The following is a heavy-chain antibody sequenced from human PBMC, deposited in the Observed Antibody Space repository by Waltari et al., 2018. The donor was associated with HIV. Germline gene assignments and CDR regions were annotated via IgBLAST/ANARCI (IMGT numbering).Heavy chain of an antibody. Sequence: QVQLVESGGGVVQPGRSLRLSCATSGFTLSSYGMHWVRQAPGKGVEWVTMIWYDGSKKYYADAVKVRFTISRDNSKNTLYLQMNSLRIEDTAVYYCARKYSSSWGAPFDYWGQGTLVTVSS. D-gene: IGHD6-13*01. CDR1: GFTLSSYG. V-gene: IGHV3-33*01. J-gene: IGHJ4*02. CDR3: ARKYSSSWGAPFDY. CDR2: IWYDGSKK.